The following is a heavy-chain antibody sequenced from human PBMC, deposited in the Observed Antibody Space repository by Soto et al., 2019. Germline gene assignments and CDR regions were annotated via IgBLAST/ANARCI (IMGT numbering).Heavy chain of an antibody. CDR1: GFTFSEYA. CDR3: ANDAVYGDGLWLMDQ. V-gene: IGHV3-23*01. J-gene: IGHJ1*01. Sequence: HTGGSLRLSCAASGFTFSEYAMAWVRQAPGRGLECVSGIVGDSSEKHYADSVKGRFTISKHASKNTLYLQMDGLRAEDTAVYFCANDAVYGDGLWLMDQWGPGTQVTVSS. CDR2: IVGDSSEK. D-gene: IGHD4-17*01.